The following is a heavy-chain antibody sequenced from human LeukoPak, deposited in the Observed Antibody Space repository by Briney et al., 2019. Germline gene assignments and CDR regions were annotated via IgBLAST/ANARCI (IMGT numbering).Heavy chain of an antibody. CDR1: GYTLTELS. D-gene: IGHD2-2*01. Sequence: ASVKVSCKVSGYTLTELSMHWVRQAPGKGLEWMGGFDPEDGETIYAQKFQGRVTMTEDTSTDTAYMELSSLRSEDTAVYYCAAGHCSSTSCPNDYWGQGTLVTVSS. CDR3: AAGHCSSTSCPNDY. V-gene: IGHV1-24*01. J-gene: IGHJ4*02. CDR2: FDPEDGET.